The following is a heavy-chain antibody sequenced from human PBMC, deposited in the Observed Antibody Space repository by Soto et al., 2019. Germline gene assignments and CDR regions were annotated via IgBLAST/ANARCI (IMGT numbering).Heavy chain of an antibody. Sequence: SETLSLTCTVSGGCVSSGSDYWSWIRQPPGKGLEWIGYIYYSGSTDYNPSLKSRVTISVDTSKNQFSLKLSSVTAADTAVYYCARSVDTAIYVYWGQGTLLTVSS. CDR2: IYYSGST. D-gene: IGHD5-18*01. CDR3: ARSVDTAIYVY. CDR1: GGCVSSGSDY. J-gene: IGHJ4*02. V-gene: IGHV4-61*01.